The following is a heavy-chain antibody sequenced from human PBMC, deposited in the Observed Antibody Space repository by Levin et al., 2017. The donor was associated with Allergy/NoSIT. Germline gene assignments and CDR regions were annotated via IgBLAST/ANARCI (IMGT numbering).Heavy chain of an antibody. CDR2: MSYDGSSK. CDR1: GFSFSRYA. V-gene: IGHV3-30-3*01. D-gene: IGHD6-19*01. Sequence: PGGSLRLSCAASGFSFSRYAMHLVRQAPGKGLDWVAVMSYDGSSKYYADFVKGRFTISRDNSKTTLYLQMNSLRAEDTAVYFCAREVAVTGTYNYGMDVWGQGTTVTVSS. J-gene: IGHJ6*02. CDR3: AREVAVTGTYNYGMDV.